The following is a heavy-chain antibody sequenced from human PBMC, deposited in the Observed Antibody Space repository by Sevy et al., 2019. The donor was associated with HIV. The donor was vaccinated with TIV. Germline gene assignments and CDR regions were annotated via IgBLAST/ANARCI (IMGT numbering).Heavy chain of an antibody. CDR1: GFTFSSYW. CDR3: ASFWSGYYTWFDP. CDR2: IKQDGSEK. V-gene: IGHV3-7*01. Sequence: GGSLRLSCAASGFTFSSYWMSWVRQAPGKGLEWVANIKQDGSEKYYVDSVKGRFTISRDNAKNSLYLQMNSLRAEDTAVYYCASFWSGYYTWFDPWGQGTLVTVSS. D-gene: IGHD3-3*01. J-gene: IGHJ5*02.